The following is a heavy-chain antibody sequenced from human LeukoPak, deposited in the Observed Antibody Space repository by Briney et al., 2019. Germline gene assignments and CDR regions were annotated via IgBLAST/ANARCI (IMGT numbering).Heavy chain of an antibody. CDR1: GGSFSGYY. V-gene: IGHV4-34*01. D-gene: IGHD6-19*01. CDR3: ARELAVAGTIDY. J-gene: IGHJ4*02. Sequence: SETLSLTCAVYGGSFSGYYWSWIRQPPGKGLEWNGEINHSGSTNYNPSLKSRVTISVDTSKNQFSLKLSSVTAADTAVYYCARELAVAGTIDYWGQGTLVTVSS. CDR2: INHSGST.